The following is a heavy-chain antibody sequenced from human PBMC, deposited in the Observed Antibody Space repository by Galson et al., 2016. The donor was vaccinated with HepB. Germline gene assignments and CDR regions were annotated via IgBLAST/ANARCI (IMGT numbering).Heavy chain of an antibody. D-gene: IGHD3-3*01. CDR1: GYNFTIYG. CDR2: ISAYNGHT. V-gene: IGHV1-18*01. J-gene: IGHJ6*02. Sequence: QSGAEVKKPGASVNVSCKASGYNFTIYGISWVRQAPGQGLEWMGWISAYNGHTSFAQRLRGRVTMTTDTSTNTAYMEVRSLRSDDTAVYFCARDSRPFGDNEWFYALDVWCQGTTVAVSS. CDR3: ARDSRPFGDNEWFYALDV.